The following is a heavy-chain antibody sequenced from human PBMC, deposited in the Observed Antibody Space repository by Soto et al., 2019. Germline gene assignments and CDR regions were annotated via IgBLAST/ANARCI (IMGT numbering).Heavy chain of an antibody. V-gene: IGHV4-4*07. CDR1: VASTSSYC. CDR2: MYTTGTT. CDR3: VKENTPEMTLGWFGP. J-gene: IGHJ5*02. Sequence: PSETLSLTCSVSVASTSSYCWGWVRQTAGKGLEWIGRMYTTGTTNYNPSLKSRVTMSIDTSKRQFSLKLSSGTAADTAVYYCVKENTPEMTLGWFGPWGQGTLVTVSS.